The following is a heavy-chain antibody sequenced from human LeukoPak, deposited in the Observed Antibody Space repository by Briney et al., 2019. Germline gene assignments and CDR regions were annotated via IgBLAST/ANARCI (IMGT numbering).Heavy chain of an antibody. CDR3: AKDHLVGANHNWFDP. CDR2: IHYDSTTE. CDR1: GFAFSSYG. Sequence: QSGGSLRLSCAASGFAFSSYGMHWVRQAPGKGLEWVAYIHYDSTTEDYADSVKGRFTISRDNSKNTLYLQMNSLRAEDTAVYYCAKDHLVGANHNWFDPWGQGTLVTVSS. J-gene: IGHJ5*02. D-gene: IGHD1-26*01. V-gene: IGHV3-30*02.